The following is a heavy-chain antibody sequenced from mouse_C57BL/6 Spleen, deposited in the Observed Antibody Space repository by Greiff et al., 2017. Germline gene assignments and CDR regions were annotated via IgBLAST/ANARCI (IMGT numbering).Heavy chain of an antibody. CDR2: INPNNGGT. Sequence: VQLQQSGPELVKPGASVKISCKASGYTFTDYYMNWVKQSHGKSLEWIGDINPNNGGTSYNQKFKGKATLTVDKSSSTAYMELRSLTSEDSAVYYCARSDGNYLFDYWGQGTTRTVSS. CDR1: GYTFTDYY. V-gene: IGHV1-26*01. D-gene: IGHD2-1*01. J-gene: IGHJ2*01. CDR3: ARSDGNYLFDY.